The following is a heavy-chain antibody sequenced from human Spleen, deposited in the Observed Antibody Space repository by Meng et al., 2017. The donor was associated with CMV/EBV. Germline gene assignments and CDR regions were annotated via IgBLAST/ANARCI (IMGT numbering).Heavy chain of an antibody. J-gene: IGHJ6*02. CDR1: GFTFDNYV. V-gene: IGHV3-21*01. CDR2: ITSVSTYT. CDR3: TRDVSRRAGMDV. Sequence: GESLKISCAASGFTFDNYVMNWVRQAPGKGLEWVSSITSVSTYTYYADSLKGRFTISRDNAKNSLYLQMSSLRAEDTGVYYCTRDVSRRAGMDVWGQGTTVTVSS.